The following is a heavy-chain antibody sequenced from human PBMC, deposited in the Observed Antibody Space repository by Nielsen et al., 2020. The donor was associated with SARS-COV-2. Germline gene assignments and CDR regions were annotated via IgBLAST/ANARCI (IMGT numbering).Heavy chain of an antibody. CDR2: LSWNSGTI. D-gene: IGHD3-10*01. CDR3: AKGGTLLWFGEFDY. V-gene: IGHV3-9*01. Sequence: SLKISCAASAFTFDDYAMHWVRQVPGKGLEWVSGLSWNSGTIAYADSVKGRFTISRDNAKNSLYLQMNSLRAEDTAVYYCAKGGTLLWFGEFDYWGQGTLVTVSS. CDR1: AFTFDDYA. J-gene: IGHJ4*02.